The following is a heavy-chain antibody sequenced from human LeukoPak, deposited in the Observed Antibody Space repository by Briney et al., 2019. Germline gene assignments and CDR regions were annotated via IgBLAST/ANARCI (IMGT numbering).Heavy chain of an antibody. Sequence: SETLSLTCAVYGESFRGYYWSWIRQPPGKGLEWIGEINHSGSTNYNPSLKSRVTISVDTSKNQFSLKLSSVTAADTAVYYCGRGRGNGYGHGGFDYWGQGTLVTVSS. CDR3: GRGRGNGYGHGGFDY. CDR1: GESFRGYY. D-gene: IGHD5-18*01. J-gene: IGHJ4*02. CDR2: INHSGST. V-gene: IGHV4-34*01.